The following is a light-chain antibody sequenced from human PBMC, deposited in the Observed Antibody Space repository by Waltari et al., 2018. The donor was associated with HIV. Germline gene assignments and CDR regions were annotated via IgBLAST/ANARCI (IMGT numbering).Light chain of an antibody. Sequence: VLTQSPGTLSLSPGERATLSCRARQGVTNNYLAWYQQKPGQAPRLLIYGASSRATGIPDRFSGSGSGTDFTLTISRLESEDFAVYYCQQYDKSPLTFGGGTKLEI. CDR2: GAS. J-gene: IGKJ4*01. CDR3: QQYDKSPLT. CDR1: QGVTNNY. V-gene: IGKV3-20*01.